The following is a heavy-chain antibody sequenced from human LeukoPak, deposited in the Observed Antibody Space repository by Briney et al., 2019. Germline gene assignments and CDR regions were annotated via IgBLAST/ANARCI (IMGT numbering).Heavy chain of an antibody. CDR1: GGSFSGYY. Sequence: SETLSLTCAVYGGSFSGYYWSWIRQPPGKGLEWIGEINHSGSTNYNPSLKSRVTISVDTSKNQFSLKLSSVTAADTAVYYCARSLNAYSYGRFDYWGQGTLATVSS. V-gene: IGHV4-34*01. J-gene: IGHJ4*02. CDR2: INHSGST. CDR3: ARSLNAYSYGRFDY. D-gene: IGHD5-18*01.